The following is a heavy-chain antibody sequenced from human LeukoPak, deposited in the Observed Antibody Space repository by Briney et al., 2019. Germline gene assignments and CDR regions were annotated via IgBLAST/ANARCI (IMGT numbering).Heavy chain of an antibody. Sequence: GGSLRLSCTASEFTLGDHAMSWVRQAPGKGLEWVGFIRSRAYGGTTEYGPAVKGRFLISRDDSKSIAYLHMNSLKTEDTAVYYCARGPIQQWLYNGMDVWGQGTTVSVSS. CDR1: EFTLGDHA. V-gene: IGHV3-49*04. J-gene: IGHJ6*02. CDR2: IRSRAYGGTT. D-gene: IGHD5-18*01. CDR3: ARGPIQQWLYNGMDV.